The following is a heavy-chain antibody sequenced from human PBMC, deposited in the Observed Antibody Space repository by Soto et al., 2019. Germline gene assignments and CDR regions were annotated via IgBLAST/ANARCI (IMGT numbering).Heavy chain of an antibody. CDR1: GFTVSSNY. D-gene: IGHD2-21*01. V-gene: IGHV3-66*01. Sequence: EVQLVESGGGLVQTGGSLRLSCAASGFTVSSNYMSWVRQAPGKGLEWVSVIYSGGSTYYADSVKGRFTISRDNSKNTLYLQMNSLRAEDTAVYYCARDLYCGGNCYSSDYYYMDVWGKGTTVTVSS. CDR3: ARDLYCGGNCYSSDYYYMDV. CDR2: IYSGGST. J-gene: IGHJ6*03.